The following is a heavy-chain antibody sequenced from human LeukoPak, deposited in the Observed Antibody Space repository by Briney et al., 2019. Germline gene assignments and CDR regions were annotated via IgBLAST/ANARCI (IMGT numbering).Heavy chain of an antibody. J-gene: IGHJ6*02. D-gene: IGHD3-10*01. V-gene: IGHV6-1*01. CDR3: TRDKVTMVRGVIYDYYGLDV. CDR2: TYYKSKWYT. CDR1: GDSVSSNSAT. Sequence: SQTLSLTCAISGDSVSSNSATWNWISQSPSIGLEWRGRTYYKSKWYTDYAVSVRRRVTINPDTSENQFSLQLKSVAPEDTAVYYCTRDKVTMVRGVIYDYYGLDVWGQGTTVIVSS.